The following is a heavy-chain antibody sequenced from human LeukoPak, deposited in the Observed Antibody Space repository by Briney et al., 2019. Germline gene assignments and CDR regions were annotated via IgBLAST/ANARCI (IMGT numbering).Heavy chain of an antibody. V-gene: IGHV1-8*01. CDR2: MNPNSGNT. Sequence: ASVKVSCKASGYTFTSYDINWVRQATGQGLEWMGWMNPNSGNTGYAQKFQGRVTMTRNTSISTAYMELSSLRSEDTAVYYCAVFDSSGYYWADYWGQGTLVTVSS. J-gene: IGHJ4*02. CDR1: GYTFTSYD. D-gene: IGHD3-22*01. CDR3: AVFDSSGYYWADY.